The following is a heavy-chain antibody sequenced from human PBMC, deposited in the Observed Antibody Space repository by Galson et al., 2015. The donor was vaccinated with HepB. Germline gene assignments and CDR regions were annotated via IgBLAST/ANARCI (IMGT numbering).Heavy chain of an antibody. V-gene: IGHV3-30*18. CDR1: GFTFSSYG. CDR2: ISYDGSNK. D-gene: IGHD3-22*01. Sequence: SLRLSCAASGFTFSSYGMHWVRQAPGKGLEWVAVISYDGSNKYYADSVKGRFTISRDDSKDTLYLQMNSLRAEDTAVYYCAKDAYYYDSSASAFDIWGQGTMVTVPS. CDR3: AKDAYYYDSSASAFDI. J-gene: IGHJ3*02.